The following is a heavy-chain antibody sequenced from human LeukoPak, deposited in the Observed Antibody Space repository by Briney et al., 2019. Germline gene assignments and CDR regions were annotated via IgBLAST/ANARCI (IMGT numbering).Heavy chain of an antibody. J-gene: IGHJ4*02. V-gene: IGHV1-8*03. CDR2: MNPNSGNT. Sequence: ASVKVSCKASGYTFTSYDINWVRQATGQGLEWMGWMNPNSGNTGYAQKFQGRVTITADESTSTAYVELSSLRSEDTAVYYCARIYGDYGSYYFDYWGQGTLVTVSS. CDR1: GYTFTSYD. CDR3: ARIYGDYGSYYFDY. D-gene: IGHD4-17*01.